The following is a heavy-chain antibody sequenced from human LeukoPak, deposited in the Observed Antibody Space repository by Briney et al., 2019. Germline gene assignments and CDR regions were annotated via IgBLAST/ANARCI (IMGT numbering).Heavy chain of an antibody. V-gene: IGHV5-51*01. CDR1: GYTFTSYW. Sequence: PGESLKISCKGSGYTFTSYWIGWVRQMPGEGLELMGIIDPGDSDTRYRPSFQGQVSISVDKSTSTAYLQWSSLKASDTAMYYCARRGSGWYVEYWGQGNLVTVSS. J-gene: IGHJ4*02. CDR3: ARRGSGWYVEY. D-gene: IGHD6-19*01. CDR2: IDPGDSDT.